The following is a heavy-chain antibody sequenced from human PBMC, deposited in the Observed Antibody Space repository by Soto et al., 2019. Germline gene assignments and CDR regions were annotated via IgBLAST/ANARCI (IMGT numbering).Heavy chain of an antibody. Sequence: PSQSLSLTSTVSGGSISSAVYYWRWNRQPPGKGLEWIGYIYYTGTTYYNPSLQSRVTISIDTSKNQFSLNLNSVTAADTAVYYCARNWNLALVPAAYFDSWGQGTLVTVSS. CDR3: ARNWNLALVPAAYFDS. CDR2: IYYTGTT. V-gene: IGHV4-30-4*01. D-gene: IGHD2-2*01. CDR1: GGSISSAVYY. J-gene: IGHJ4*02.